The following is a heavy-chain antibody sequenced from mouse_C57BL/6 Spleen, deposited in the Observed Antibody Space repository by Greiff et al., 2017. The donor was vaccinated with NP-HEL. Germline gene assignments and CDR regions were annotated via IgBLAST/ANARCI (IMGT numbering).Heavy chain of an antibody. CDR3: AGGYGPWFAY. V-gene: IGHV5-17*01. Sequence: DVMLVESGGGLVKPGGSLKLSCAASGFTFSDYGMHWVRQAPEKGLEWVAYISSGSSTIYYADTVKGRFTISRDNAKNTLFLQMTSLRSEDTAMYYCAGGYGPWFAYWGQGTLVTVSA. J-gene: IGHJ3*01. D-gene: IGHD2-10*02. CDR2: ISSGSSTI. CDR1: GFTFSDYG.